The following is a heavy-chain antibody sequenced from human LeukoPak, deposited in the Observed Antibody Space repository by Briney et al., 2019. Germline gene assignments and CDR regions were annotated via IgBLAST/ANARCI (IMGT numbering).Heavy chain of an antibody. CDR1: GYTFTSYG. CDR2: IIAYNGNT. D-gene: IGHD3-3*01. V-gene: IGHV1-18*01. CDR3: ARDSSAIWSGYLWFDP. J-gene: IGHJ5*02. Sequence: ASVKVSCKASGYTFTSYGISWGRQAPGQGLEWMGGIIAYNGNTNYAQKLQGRVTMTTDTSTSTAYMELRSLRYDDTAVYYCARDSSAIWSGYLWFDPWGQGTLVTVSS.